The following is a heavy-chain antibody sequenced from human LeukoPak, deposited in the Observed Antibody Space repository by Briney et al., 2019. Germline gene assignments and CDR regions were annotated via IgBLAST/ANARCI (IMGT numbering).Heavy chain of an antibody. D-gene: IGHD5-18*01. CDR3: ARQTAMGRSGDY. CDR2: IDPGDSET. CDR1: GYSFTSYW. J-gene: IGHJ4*02. Sequence: GESLKISCEASGYSFTSYWIGWVRQMPGKGLEWMGIIDPGDSETRYTPSFQGQVTISVDKSLTTADLQWNSLKASDTAMYYCARQTAMGRSGDYWGQGTLVTVSS. V-gene: IGHV5-51*01.